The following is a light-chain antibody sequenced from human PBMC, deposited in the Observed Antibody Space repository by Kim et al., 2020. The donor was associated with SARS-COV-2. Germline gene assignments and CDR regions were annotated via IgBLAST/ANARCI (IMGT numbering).Light chain of an antibody. V-gene: IGLV3-21*04. J-gene: IGLJ2*01. CDR3: QVWDDTSNHVV. CDR2: YSF. CDR1: NIGIKS. Sequence: APGTTAVIACAKNNIGIKSVHWYQQKPGQAPILVIYYSFDRPSGIPERFSGSNSGNTATLTISRVEAGDEADYYCQVWDDTSNHVVFGGGTQLTVL.